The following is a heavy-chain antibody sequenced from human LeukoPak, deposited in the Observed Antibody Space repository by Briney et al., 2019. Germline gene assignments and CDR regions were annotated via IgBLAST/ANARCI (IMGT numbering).Heavy chain of an antibody. CDR3: ASQVGHCRGGSCSGY. D-gene: IGHD2-15*01. J-gene: IGHJ4*02. CDR2: ISSTSKDK. CDR1: GFTFSSYW. V-gene: IGHV3-21*01. Sequence: GGSLRLSCAASGFTFSSYWMHWVRQAPGKGLEWVSSISSTSKDKYYADSVKGRFTISRDNAKKSLYLQMNSLRDEDTAVYYCASQVGHCRGGSCSGYWGQGTLVTVSS.